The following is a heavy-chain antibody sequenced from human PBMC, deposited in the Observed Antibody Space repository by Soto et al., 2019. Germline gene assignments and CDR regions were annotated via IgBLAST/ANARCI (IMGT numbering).Heavy chain of an antibody. CDR3: ARGYYDFWSGYYISPYGMDV. CDR1: GFNFSDYY. Sequence: GGSLRLSCAVSGFNFSDYYMSWIRQAPGKGLEWVSDISSRGSSIYYADSVKGRFTISRDNAKNSLYLQMNGLRAEDTAVYYCARGYYDFWSGYYISPYGMDVWGQGTTVTVSS. J-gene: IGHJ6*02. D-gene: IGHD3-3*01. CDR2: ISSRGSSI. V-gene: IGHV3-11*01.